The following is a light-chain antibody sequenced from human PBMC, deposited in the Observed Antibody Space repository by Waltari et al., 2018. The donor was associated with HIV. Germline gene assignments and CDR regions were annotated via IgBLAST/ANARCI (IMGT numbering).Light chain of an antibody. CDR1: SSNIVSGYD. J-gene: IGLJ2*01. V-gene: IGLV1-40*01. CDR2: GNS. CDR3: QADDSSLSAVV. Sequence: QSVLTQPPSVSGAPGQRVPIPSTGSSSNIVSGYDVHRYHTLPGTAPKLPITGNSNRTRGVRDRFSGSTSSPSAPLASTWLQARDGAGYYSQADDSSLSAVVFGGGTKLTVL.